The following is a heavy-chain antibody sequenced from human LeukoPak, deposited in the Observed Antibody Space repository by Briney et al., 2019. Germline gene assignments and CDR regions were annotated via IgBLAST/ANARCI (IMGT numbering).Heavy chain of an antibody. Sequence: SETLSLTCAVYGGSFSGYYWSWIRQPPGKGLEWIGEINHSGSTNYNPSLKSRVTISVDTSKNQFSLKLSSVTAADTAVYYCARDTTIVGFDYWGQGTLVTVSS. CDR1: GGSFSGYY. D-gene: IGHD2/OR15-2a*01. V-gene: IGHV4-34*01. J-gene: IGHJ4*02. CDR3: ARDTTIVGFDY. CDR2: INHSGST.